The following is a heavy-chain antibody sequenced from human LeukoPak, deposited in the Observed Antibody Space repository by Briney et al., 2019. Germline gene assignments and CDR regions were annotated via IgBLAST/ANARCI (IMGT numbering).Heavy chain of an antibody. Sequence: GGSLRLSCAASGFSFDDYGMTWVRQAPGKGLVWVSRINKDGSVTDYAESVKGRFSISRDNAKNTLYLQMNSLRVEDTAIYYCVKVRGRARVGYFDYWGQGTLVTVSS. D-gene: IGHD1-26*01. CDR1: GFSFDDYG. CDR2: INKDGSVT. V-gene: IGHV3-74*01. CDR3: VKVRGRARVGYFDY. J-gene: IGHJ4*02.